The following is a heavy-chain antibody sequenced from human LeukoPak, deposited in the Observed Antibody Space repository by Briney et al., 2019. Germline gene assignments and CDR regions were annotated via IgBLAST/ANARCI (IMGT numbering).Heavy chain of an antibody. V-gene: IGHV3-74*01. CDR1: RFTFSSSW. CDR3: AREVYSSGWSSFDY. J-gene: IGHJ4*02. D-gene: IGHD6-19*01. Sequence: PGGSLRVSSAAPRFTFSSSWMHSVRQAPGKGLGWVSRINSDGSSTIHADAVKGRFTISRDNAKNTLYLQMNSLRAEGTAVYYCAREVYSSGWSSFDYWGQGTLASVSS. CDR2: INSDGSST.